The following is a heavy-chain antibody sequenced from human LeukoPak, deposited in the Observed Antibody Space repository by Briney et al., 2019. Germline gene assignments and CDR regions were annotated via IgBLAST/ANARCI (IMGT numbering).Heavy chain of an antibody. CDR2: ISAYNGNT. CDR1: GYTFTSYG. CDR3: ARDGGGGYSGYDPTFDP. D-gene: IGHD5-12*01. J-gene: IGHJ5*02. V-gene: IGHV1-18*01. Sequence: ASVKVSCKASGYTFTSYGISWVRQAPGQGLEWMGWISAYNGNTNYAQKLQGRVTMTTDTSKSTAYMELRSLRSDDTAVYYCARDGGGGYSGYDPTFDPWGQGTLVTVSS.